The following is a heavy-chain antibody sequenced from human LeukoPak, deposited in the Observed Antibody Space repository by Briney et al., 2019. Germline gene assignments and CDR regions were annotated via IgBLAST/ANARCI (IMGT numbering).Heavy chain of an antibody. V-gene: IGHV4-4*07. CDR1: GGSISSYY. J-gene: IGHJ5*02. CDR2: IYTSGST. CDR3: ARDFYDILTGSWDWFDP. Sequence: SETLSLTCTVSGGSISSYYWSWIRQPAGKGLEWIGRIYTSGSTNYNPSLKSRVTMSVDTSKNQFSLKLSSVTAADTAVYYCARDFYDILTGSWDWFDPWGQGALVTVSS. D-gene: IGHD3-9*01.